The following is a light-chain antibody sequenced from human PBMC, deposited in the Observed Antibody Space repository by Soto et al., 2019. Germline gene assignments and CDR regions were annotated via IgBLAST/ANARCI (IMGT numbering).Light chain of an antibody. V-gene: IGKV1-12*01. CDR2: AAS. J-gene: IGKJ4*01. Sequence: DLPMTQSPSSVSASVGDRVTITCRASQGIGSWLGWYQQKPGKAPRLLISAASSLQSGVPSRFSGSGSGTDFTLTISSLQPEDFATYYCQQSNTFPFTFGGGTKVEIK. CDR1: QGIGSW. CDR3: QQSNTFPFT.